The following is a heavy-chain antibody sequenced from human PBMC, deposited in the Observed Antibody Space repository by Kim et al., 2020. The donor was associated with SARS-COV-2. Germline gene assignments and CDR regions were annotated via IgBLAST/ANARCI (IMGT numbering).Heavy chain of an antibody. V-gene: IGHV3-9*01. CDR2: ISWNSGSI. CDR1: GFTFADYA. D-gene: IGHD2-21*02. CDR3: ARNMWADVVTAVDV. J-gene: IGHJ6*04. Sequence: GGSLRLSCAVSGFTFADYAMHWVRQAPGKGLEWVSVISWNSGSIGYADSVKGRFTISRDNAKSSLYLQMNSLRGEDTALYYCARNMWADVVTAVDVWGKGTTVIVSS.